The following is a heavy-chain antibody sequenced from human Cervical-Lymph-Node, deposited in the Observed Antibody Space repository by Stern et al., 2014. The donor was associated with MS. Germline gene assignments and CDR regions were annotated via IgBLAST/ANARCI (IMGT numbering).Heavy chain of an antibody. CDR3: VRDNYGTDY. D-gene: IGHD3-16*01. V-gene: IGHV3-74*03. CDR1: GFTFSSYW. Sequence: EVQLVESGGDLVQPGGSLRLSCAASGFTFSSYWMQWVRQAPGKGLVWVSHINSDGSSTPYADSVKGRFTTSRDNAKNTLYLQMDDLRAEDTAVYFCVRDNYGTDYWGQGTLVTVSS. J-gene: IGHJ4*02. CDR2: INSDGSST.